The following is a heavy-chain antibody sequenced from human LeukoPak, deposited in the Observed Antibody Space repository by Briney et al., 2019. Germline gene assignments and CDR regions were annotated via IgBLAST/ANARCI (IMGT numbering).Heavy chain of an antibody. Sequence: GGSLRLSCAASRFTFSNYAMNWVRQTPGKGLEWVSALSGSGGTTNYANSVKGRFTISRSNSKNTLYLQMNNLSVDDTAVYYCAKAVGYNTYWYFDLWGRGTLVTVSS. V-gene: IGHV3-23*01. CDR2: LSGSGGTT. D-gene: IGHD5-24*01. J-gene: IGHJ2*01. CDR1: RFTFSNYA. CDR3: AKAVGYNTYWYFDL.